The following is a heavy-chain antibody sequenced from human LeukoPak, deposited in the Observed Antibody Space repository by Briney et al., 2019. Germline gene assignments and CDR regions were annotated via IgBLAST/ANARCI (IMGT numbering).Heavy chain of an antibody. J-gene: IGHJ6*04. CDR1: GFTFTTYW. V-gene: IGHV3-7*01. CDR3: AELGITMIGGV. Sequence: GESLRLSCAASGFTFTTYWMSWVRQAPGKGLEWAANIKQDGTEKYYVDSVKGRFTISRDNAKNSLYLQMNSLRAEDTAVYYCAELGITMIGGVWGKGTTVTISS. CDR2: IKQDGTEK. D-gene: IGHD3-10*02.